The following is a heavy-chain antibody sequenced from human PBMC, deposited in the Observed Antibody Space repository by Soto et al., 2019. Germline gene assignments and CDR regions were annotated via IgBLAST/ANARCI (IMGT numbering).Heavy chain of an antibody. J-gene: IGHJ5*02. CDR3: ARDKINDFWSGDNWFDP. CDR1: GFTFSSYA. D-gene: IGHD3-3*01. CDR2: ISYDGSNK. V-gene: IGHV3-30-3*01. Sequence: GGSLRLSCAAPGFTFSSYAMHWVRQAPGKGLEWVAVISYDGSNKYYADSVKGRFTISRDNYKNTLYLQMNSLRAEDTAVYYCARDKINDFWSGDNWFDPWGQGILVTVSS.